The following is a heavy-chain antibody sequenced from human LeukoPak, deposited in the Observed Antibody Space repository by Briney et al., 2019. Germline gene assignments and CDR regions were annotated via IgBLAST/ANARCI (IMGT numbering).Heavy chain of an antibody. CDR2: IYTSGST. CDR3: ARDFGIAAAIAFDI. D-gene: IGHD6-13*01. J-gene: IGHJ3*02. V-gene: IGHV4-4*07. Sequence: PSETLSLTCTVSGGSISSYYWSWIRQPAGKGLEWTGRIYTSGSTNYNPSLKSRVTMSVDTSKNQFSLKLSSVTAADTAVYYCARDFGIAAAIAFDIWGQGTMVTVSS. CDR1: GGSISSYY.